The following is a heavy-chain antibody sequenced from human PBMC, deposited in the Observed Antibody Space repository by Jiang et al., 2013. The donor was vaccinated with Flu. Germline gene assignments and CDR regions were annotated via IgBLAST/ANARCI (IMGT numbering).Heavy chain of an antibody. V-gene: IGHV4-38-2*02. Sequence: LVKPSETLSLTCAVSGYSISSGYYWGWIRQPPGKGLEWIGSIYHSGSTYYNPSLKSRVTISVDTSKNQFSLKLSSVTAADTAVYYCARDRPIYYYDSNGFDYWGQGTLVTVSS. CDR1: GYSISSGYY. J-gene: IGHJ4*02. CDR3: ARDRPIYYYDSNGFDY. D-gene: IGHD3-22*01. CDR2: IYHSGST.